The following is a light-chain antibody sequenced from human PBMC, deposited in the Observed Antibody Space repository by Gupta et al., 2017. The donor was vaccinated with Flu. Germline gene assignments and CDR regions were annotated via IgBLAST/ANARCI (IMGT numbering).Light chain of an antibody. Sequence: PSSLPAYEGDRITIACRASQSISRYLNWFQPSPGKAPKILISAASSLHIGVTSRFSGSGSGTEFTLTISSLQPEDFATYFCQQSYSTPRTFGQGTKVEIK. J-gene: IGKJ1*01. CDR2: AAS. CDR3: QQSYSTPRT. CDR1: QSISRY. V-gene: IGKV1-39*01.